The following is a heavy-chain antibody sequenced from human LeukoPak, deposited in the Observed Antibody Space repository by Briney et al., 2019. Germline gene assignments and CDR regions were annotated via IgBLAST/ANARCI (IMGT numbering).Heavy chain of an antibody. CDR3: ARDSPVVARYWFDP. Sequence: GRSLRLSCAASGFTFSSYGMHWVRQAPGKGLEWVAVIWYDGNNKYYADSVKGRFTISRDNSKNTLYLQMNSLRAEDTAVYYCARDSPVVARYWFDPWGQGTLVTVSP. CDR2: IWYDGNNK. V-gene: IGHV3-33*01. CDR1: GFTFSSYG. J-gene: IGHJ5*02. D-gene: IGHD2-15*01.